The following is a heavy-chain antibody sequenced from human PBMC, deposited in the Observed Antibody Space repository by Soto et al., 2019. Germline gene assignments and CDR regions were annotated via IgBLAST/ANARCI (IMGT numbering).Heavy chain of an antibody. CDR2: IYWDDDK. CDR3: AHRPTVTSGMDV. CDR1: GFSLSTSGVG. V-gene: IGHV2-5*02. Sequence: QITLKESGPTLVKPTQTLTLTCTFSGFSLSTSGVGVGWIRQPPGKALEWLALIYWDDDKGYSPSLKSRLTITKDNSKNQVVLTMTNMDPVDTATYFCAHRPTVTSGMDVWGQGTTVTVSS. D-gene: IGHD4-17*01. J-gene: IGHJ6*02.